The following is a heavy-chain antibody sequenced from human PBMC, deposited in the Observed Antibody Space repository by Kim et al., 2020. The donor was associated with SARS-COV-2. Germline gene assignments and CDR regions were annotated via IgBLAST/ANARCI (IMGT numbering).Heavy chain of an antibody. CDR1: GFTFSGSA. CDR2: IRSKANSYAT. Sequence: GGSLRLSCAASGFTFSGSAMHWVRQASGKGLEWVGRIRSKANSYATAYAASVKGRFTISRDDSKNTAYLQMNSLETEDTAVYYCTNFCSSTSCPPGLDYWGQGTLVTVSS. J-gene: IGHJ4*02. CDR3: TNFCSSTSCPPGLDY. D-gene: IGHD2-2*01. V-gene: IGHV3-73*01.